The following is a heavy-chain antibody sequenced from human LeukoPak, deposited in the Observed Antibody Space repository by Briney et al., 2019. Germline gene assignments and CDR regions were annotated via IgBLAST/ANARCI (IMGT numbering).Heavy chain of an antibody. CDR3: ARVPKSYSSSWYPDY. J-gene: IGHJ4*02. Sequence: PGGSLRLSCAASGFTFSSYSMNWVRQAPGKGLEWVSSISSSSYIYYADSVKGRFTISRDNAKNSLYLQMNSLRAEDTAVYYCARVPKSYSSSWYPDYWAQGTLVTVSS. D-gene: IGHD6-13*01. V-gene: IGHV3-21*01. CDR2: ISSSSYI. CDR1: GFTFSSYS.